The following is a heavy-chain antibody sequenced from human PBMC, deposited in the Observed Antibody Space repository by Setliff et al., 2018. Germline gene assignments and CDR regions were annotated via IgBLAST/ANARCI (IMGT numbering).Heavy chain of an antibody. J-gene: IGHJ6*03. D-gene: IGHD2-15*01. CDR1: GDSFNNYA. Sequence: ASVKVSCKASGDSFNNYAISWVRQAPGQGLEWMGGIIPMFGTPAYAQKFQDRVTITTDESTSTAYMELDSLRSEDTAIYYCATERGLVVSATDYYMDVWGKGTTVTVSS. CDR3: ATERGLVVSATDYYMDV. CDR2: IIPMFGTP. V-gene: IGHV1-69*05.